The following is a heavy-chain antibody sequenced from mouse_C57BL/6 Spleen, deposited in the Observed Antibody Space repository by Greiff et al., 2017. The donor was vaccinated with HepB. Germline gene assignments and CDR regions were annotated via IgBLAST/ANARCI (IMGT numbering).Heavy chain of an antibody. CDR1: GYTFTSYW. V-gene: IGHV1-55*01. CDR2: IYPGSGST. J-gene: IGHJ1*03. CDR3: ARRDYYGYDSPGYWYFDV. Sequence: VQLQQSGAELVKPGASVKMSCKASGYTFTSYWITWVKQRPGQGLEWIGDIYPGSGSTNYNEKFKSKAPLTVDTSSSTAYMQRSSRTSEDSAVYYWARRDYYGYDSPGYWYFDVWGTGTTVTVSS. D-gene: IGHD2-2*01.